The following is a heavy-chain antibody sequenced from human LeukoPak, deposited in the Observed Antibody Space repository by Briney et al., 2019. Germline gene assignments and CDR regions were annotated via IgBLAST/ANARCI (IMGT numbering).Heavy chain of an antibody. V-gene: IGHV1-24*01. CDR3: ATIVSSGYAYFDY. Sequence: EASVKVSCKVSGYTLTELSMHWVRQAPGKGLEWMGGFDPEDGETIYAQKFQGRVTMTEDTSTDTAYMELSSLRSEDTAVYYCATIVSSGYAYFDYWGQGTLVTVSS. J-gene: IGHJ4*02. CDR1: GYTLTELS. CDR2: FDPEDGET. D-gene: IGHD3-22*01.